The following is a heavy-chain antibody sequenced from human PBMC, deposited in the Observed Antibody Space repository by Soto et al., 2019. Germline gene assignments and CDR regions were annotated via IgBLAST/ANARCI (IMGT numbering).Heavy chain of an antibody. CDR1: GFTFSSYA. CDR2: ISGSGGST. V-gene: IGHV3-23*01. D-gene: IGHD5-12*01. J-gene: IGHJ6*02. Sequence: GGSLRLSCAASGFTFSSYAMSWVRQAPGKRLEWVSTISGSGGSTYYADSVKGRFTISRDNSKNTLYLKMNSLRAEDTALYYCAKDRELLATGYYGMDVWGPGTTVTVLL. CDR3: AKDRELLATGYYGMDV.